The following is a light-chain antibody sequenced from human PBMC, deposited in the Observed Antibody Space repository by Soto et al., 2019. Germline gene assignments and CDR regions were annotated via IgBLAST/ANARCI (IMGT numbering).Light chain of an antibody. V-gene: IGLV2-8*01. CDR1: SSDVGSYNY. J-gene: IGLJ3*02. CDR3: TSYAGSNNPVV. Sequence: QSALTQPPSASGSPGQSVTISCTGTSSDVGSYNYVFWYQQHPDKAPKLIIYGVNERPSGVPDRFSGSKSGNTASLTVSGLQAEDEADYYCTSYAGSNNPVVFGGGTKLTVL. CDR2: GVN.